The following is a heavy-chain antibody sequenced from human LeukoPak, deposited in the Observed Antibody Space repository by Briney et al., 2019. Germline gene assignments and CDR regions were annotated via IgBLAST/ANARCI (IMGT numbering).Heavy chain of an antibody. CDR3: ARLIRGGYDPAAAGGNY. J-gene: IGHJ4*02. Sequence: GESMKISCRGSGYSFTSYWIGWVRQMPGKGLEWMGIIYPGDSDTRYSPSFQGQVTISADKSISTAYLQWSSLKASDTAMYYCARLIRGGYDPAAAGGNYWGQGTLVTVSS. CDR2: IYPGDSDT. CDR1: GYSFTSYW. V-gene: IGHV5-51*01. D-gene: IGHD5-12*01.